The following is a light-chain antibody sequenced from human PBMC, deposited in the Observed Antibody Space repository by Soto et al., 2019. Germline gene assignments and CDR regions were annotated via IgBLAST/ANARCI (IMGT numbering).Light chain of an antibody. Sequence: DIQMTQSPSALSASVDDTVTITCRASQNINMYLNWYQQNPGKAPKLLIYAASSLQSGVPPRFSGSGYGTDFSLTIRGLQPEDFATYYCQQSFGTTWTFGQGTRVE. V-gene: IGKV1-39*01. J-gene: IGKJ1*01. CDR3: QQSFGTTWT. CDR2: AAS. CDR1: QNINMY.